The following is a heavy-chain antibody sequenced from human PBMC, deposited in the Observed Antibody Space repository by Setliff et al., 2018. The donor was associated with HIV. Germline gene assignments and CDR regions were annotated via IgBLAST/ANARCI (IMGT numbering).Heavy chain of an antibody. CDR1: GGSISSANYY. J-gene: IGHJ4*02. V-gene: IGHV4-30-4*01. CDR2: INHRGST. CDR3: GRAQIAARRPFDY. Sequence: SETLSLTCTVSGGSISSANYYWSWIRQSPGKGLEWIGEINHRGSTNYSPSLKIRALISADTSKNQFSLRLTSVTAADTAIYYCGRAQIAARRPFDYWGQGTLVTVSS. D-gene: IGHD6-6*01.